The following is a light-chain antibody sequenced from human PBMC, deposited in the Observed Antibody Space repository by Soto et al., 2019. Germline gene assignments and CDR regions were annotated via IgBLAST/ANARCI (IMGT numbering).Light chain of an antibody. CDR1: SGHSNYA. V-gene: IGLV4-69*01. CDR2: LNSDGSH. CDR3: QTWGSGIVV. Sequence: QPVLTQSPSASASLGASVKLTCTLSSGHSNYAIAWHQQQSEKGPRYLMKLNSDGSHSKGDGIPDRFSGSSSGAERYLTISSLQSADQADYYCQTWGSGIVVFGGGTKVTV. J-gene: IGLJ2*01.